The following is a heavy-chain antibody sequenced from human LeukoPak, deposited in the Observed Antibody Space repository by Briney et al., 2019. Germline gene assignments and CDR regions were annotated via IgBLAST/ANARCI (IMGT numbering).Heavy chain of an antibody. D-gene: IGHD5-18*01. V-gene: IGHV5-51*01. Sequence: GEYLKISCKASGYSFTNYWIGWVRQMPEKGLEWIGIIDPSASDTRYTPSFQGQVNISADMTLTTAYLQWNSLKASDTAMYYCARQTAMGRSGDFWGQGTLVTVSS. CDR3: ARQTAMGRSGDF. J-gene: IGHJ4*02. CDR2: IDPSASDT. CDR1: GYSFTNYW.